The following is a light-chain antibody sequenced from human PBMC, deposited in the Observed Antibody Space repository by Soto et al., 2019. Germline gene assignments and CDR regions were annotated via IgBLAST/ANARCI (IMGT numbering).Light chain of an antibody. CDR3: QQYNNWPPLT. V-gene: IGKV3-15*01. CDR2: GAS. CDR1: QSVNNK. Sequence: EVVMTQSPATLSVSPGERATLSCRASQSVNNKLAWYQQKPGQAPRLLIYGASIRATGIPARFSGTGSGTEFTLTISSLQSEDFAVYFCQQYNNWPPLTFGGGTKVEIK. J-gene: IGKJ4*01.